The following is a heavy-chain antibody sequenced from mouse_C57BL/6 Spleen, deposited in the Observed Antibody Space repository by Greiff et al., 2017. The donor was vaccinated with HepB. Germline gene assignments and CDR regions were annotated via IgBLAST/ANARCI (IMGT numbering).Heavy chain of an antibody. Sequence: QVQLQQPGAELVMPGASVKLSCKASGYTFTSYWMHWVKQRPGQGLEWIGEIDPSDSYTNYNQKFKGKSTLTVDKSSSTAYMQLSSLTSEDSAVYYCARSEGYAFAYWGQGTLVTVAA. CDR1: GYTFTSYW. CDR3: ARSEGYAFAY. V-gene: IGHV1-69*01. D-gene: IGHD2-2*01. J-gene: IGHJ3*01. CDR2: IDPSDSYT.